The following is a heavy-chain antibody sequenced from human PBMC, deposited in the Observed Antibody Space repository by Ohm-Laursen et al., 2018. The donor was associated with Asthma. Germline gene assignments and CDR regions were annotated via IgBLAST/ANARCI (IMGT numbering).Heavy chain of an antibody. CDR3: ATPPHYYGSGSYMFDY. CDR2: ISSSSSTI. V-gene: IGHV3-48*01. J-gene: IGHJ4*02. CDR1: GFTFSSYS. D-gene: IGHD3-10*01. Sequence: SLRLSCAASGFTFSSYSMNWVRQAPGKGLEWVSYISSSSSTIYYADSVKGRFTISRDNAKNSLYLQMNSLRAEDTAVYYCATPPHYYGSGSYMFDYWGQGTLVTVSS.